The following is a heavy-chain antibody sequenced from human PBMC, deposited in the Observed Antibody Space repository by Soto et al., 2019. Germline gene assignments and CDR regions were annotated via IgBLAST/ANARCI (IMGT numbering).Heavy chain of an antibody. D-gene: IGHD3-9*01. CDR2: VSAYNGNT. V-gene: IGHV1-18*01. CDR1: GYTFSSYG. J-gene: IGHJ4*02. Sequence: QVQLVQSGAEVKKPGASVKVSCKASGYTFSSYGISWVRQAPGQGLEWVGWVSAYNGNTNYAQKLQGRVTMTTDTSTTTAHMERRSLRSDDTAVYYCARDSGADYDVLTGYYPFDSWGQGTLVTVSS. CDR3: ARDSGADYDVLTGYYPFDS.